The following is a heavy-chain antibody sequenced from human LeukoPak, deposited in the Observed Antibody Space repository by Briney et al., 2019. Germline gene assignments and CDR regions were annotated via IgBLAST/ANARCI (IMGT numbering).Heavy chain of an antibody. V-gene: IGHV3-53*01. J-gene: IGHJ4*02. Sequence: GGSLRLSCAASGFIFSSNCMTWVRQAPGEGLEWVSVIFSGGSTYYADSVKGRVTISRDNSKNTLYLQMNNLRGEDTAVYYCARVGPTRSDFDYWGQGTLVTVSS. CDR3: ARVGPTRSDFDY. CDR1: GFIFSSNC. D-gene: IGHD1-26*01. CDR2: IFSGGST.